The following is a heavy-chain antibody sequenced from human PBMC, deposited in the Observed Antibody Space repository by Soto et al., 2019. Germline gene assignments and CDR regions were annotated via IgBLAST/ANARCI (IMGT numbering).Heavy chain of an antibody. CDR3: AIRENQIDWLYLFDY. CDR2: MNPNSGNT. D-gene: IGHD3-9*01. Sequence: QVQLVQSGAEVKKPGASVKVSCQASGYTFTSYDINWVRQATGQGLEWMGWMNPNSGNTGYAQKFQGRVTMTRNTSISTDYMELSSLRSEDTAVYYCAIRENQIDWLYLFDYWGQGTLVTVSS. V-gene: IGHV1-8*01. J-gene: IGHJ4*02. CDR1: GYTFTSYD.